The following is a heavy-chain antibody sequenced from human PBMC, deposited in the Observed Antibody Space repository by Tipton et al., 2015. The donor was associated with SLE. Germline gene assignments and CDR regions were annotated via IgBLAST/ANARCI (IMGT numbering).Heavy chain of an antibody. Sequence: TLSLTCIVTGGSISTDDYFWTWIRQPPGKGLEWIGNVYNSGSAYYNPSLRSRVIISAATSKKQFSLQLSSVTDADTAVYFCARSTSLAVSDAFDVWGQGTVVTVSS. CDR3: ARSTSLAVSDAFDV. J-gene: IGHJ3*01. CDR1: GGSISTDDYF. D-gene: IGHD1-1*01. CDR2: VYNSGSA. V-gene: IGHV4-30-4*01.